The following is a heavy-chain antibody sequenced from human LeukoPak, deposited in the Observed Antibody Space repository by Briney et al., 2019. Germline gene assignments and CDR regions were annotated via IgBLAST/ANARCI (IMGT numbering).Heavy chain of an antibody. CDR3: ARGLYGSGRRSLMAH. CDR2: INQDENEK. CDR1: GFPFHNYW. V-gene: IGHV3-7*01. J-gene: IGHJ4*02. Sequence: GGSLRLSCAASGFPFHNYWMTWVRQAPGKGLEWVANINQDENEKYYLDSVKGRFTISRDNAETSLFLQMTSLRVEDTAIYYCARGLYGSGRRSLMAHWGPGTLVAFSS. D-gene: IGHD3-10*01.